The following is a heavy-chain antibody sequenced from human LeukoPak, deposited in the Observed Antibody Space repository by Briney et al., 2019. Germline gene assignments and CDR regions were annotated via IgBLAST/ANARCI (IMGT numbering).Heavy chain of an antibody. CDR1: GYTFTNYG. D-gene: IGHD1-14*01. CDR3: ARDRTLFDY. V-gene: IGHV7-4-1*02. CDR2: INTNTGNP. Sequence: ASVKVSCKASGYTFTNYGINWVRQAPGQGLEWMGWINTNTGNPTYAQGFTGRFVFSLDTSVSTAYLQISSLKTEDTAVYYCARDRTLFDYWGQGTLVTVSS. J-gene: IGHJ4*02.